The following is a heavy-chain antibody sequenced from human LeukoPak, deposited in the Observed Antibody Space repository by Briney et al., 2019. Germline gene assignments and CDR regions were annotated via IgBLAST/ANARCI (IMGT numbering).Heavy chain of an antibody. J-gene: IGHJ4*02. CDR2: INPNSGGT. Sequence: PGASVKVSCMASGYTFTGYYMHWVRQAPGQGLEWMGWINPNSGGTNYAQKFQGRLTITRETSISTACMELSRLRSDDTAVYYCARDLSFVGSGSFYFDYWGQGTLVTVSS. CDR3: ARDLSFVGSGSFYFDY. CDR1: GYTFTGYY. D-gene: IGHD3-10*01. V-gene: IGHV1-2*02.